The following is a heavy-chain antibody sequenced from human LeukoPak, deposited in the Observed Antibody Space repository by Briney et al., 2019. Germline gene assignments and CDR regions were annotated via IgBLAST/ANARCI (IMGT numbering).Heavy chain of an antibody. V-gene: IGHV1-69*13. J-gene: IGHJ6*02. CDR1: GGTFSSYA. CDR3: ARAYYYDSSGYPGECMDV. Sequence: SVKVSCKASGGTFSSYAISWVRQAPGQGLEWMGGIIPIFGTANYAQKFQGRVTITADESTSTAYMELSSLRSEDTAVYYCARAYYYDSSGYPGECMDVWGQGTTVTVSS. D-gene: IGHD3-22*01. CDR2: IIPIFGTA.